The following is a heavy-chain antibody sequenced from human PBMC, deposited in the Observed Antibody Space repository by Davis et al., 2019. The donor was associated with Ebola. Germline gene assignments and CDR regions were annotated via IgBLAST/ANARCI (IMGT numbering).Heavy chain of an antibody. V-gene: IGHV5-51*01. CDR3: ARHWTTGTTATTYYYYMDV. CDR2: IYPGDSDT. D-gene: IGHD1-1*01. CDR1: GYRFTNYW. J-gene: IGHJ6*03. Sequence: GESLKISCKGSGYRFTNYWIGWVRQMPGKGLEWMGIIYPGDSDTRYSPSFQGQVTISADKSTSTAYLQWSSLKASDTAMYYCARHWTTGTTATTYYYYMDVWGKGTTVTVSS.